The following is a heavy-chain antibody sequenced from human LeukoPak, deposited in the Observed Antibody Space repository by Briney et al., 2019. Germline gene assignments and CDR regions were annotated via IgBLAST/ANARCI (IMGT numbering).Heavy chain of an antibody. D-gene: IGHD4-23*01. CDR2: ISSTASSI. Sequence: GGSLRLSCAASEFTFSSYSMSWVRQAPGKGLEWISYISSTASSIYYADSVKGRFTISRDNAKNSLYLQMNSLRAEDTAVNYCARDVTYHGGDWFDPWGQGTLVTVSS. CDR3: ARDVTYHGGDWFDP. V-gene: IGHV3-48*04. CDR1: EFTFSSYS. J-gene: IGHJ5*02.